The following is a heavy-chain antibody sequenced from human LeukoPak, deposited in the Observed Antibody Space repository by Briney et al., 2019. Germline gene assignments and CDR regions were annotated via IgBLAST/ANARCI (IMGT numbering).Heavy chain of an antibody. J-gene: IGHJ4*02. CDR2: IWYDGSNK. D-gene: IGHD4-17*01. CDR1: GFTFSCYA. Sequence: GGSLRLSCAASGFTFSCYAMSWVRQAPGKGLEWVAVIWYDGSNKYYADSVKGRFTISRDNSKNTLYLQMNSLRAEDTAVYYCARAGHDYGDYDPFDYWGQGTLVTVSS. V-gene: IGHV3-33*08. CDR3: ARAGHDYGDYDPFDY.